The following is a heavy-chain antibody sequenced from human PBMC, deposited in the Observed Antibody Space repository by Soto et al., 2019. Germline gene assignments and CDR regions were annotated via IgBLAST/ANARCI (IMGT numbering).Heavy chain of an antibody. CDR1: LASIVNFY. V-gene: IGHV4-59*01. J-gene: IGHJ3*02. CDR2: IYDSGST. D-gene: IGHD3-9*01. Sequence: ADTVSLTCTLALASIVNFYWRWIRQSPVKGLEWLGYIYDSGSTSYNPSLKSRVTMSMDTSKTQFSLNLSSVTAADTAVYFCAASYYAILTGHFAFDMWGHGTMVT. CDR3: AASYYAILTGHFAFDM.